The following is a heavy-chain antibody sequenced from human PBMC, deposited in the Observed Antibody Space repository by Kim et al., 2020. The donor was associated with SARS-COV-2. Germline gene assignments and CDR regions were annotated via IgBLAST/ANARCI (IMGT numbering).Heavy chain of an antibody. Sequence: GGSLRLSCAASEFTFSSYSMNWVRQAPGKGLEWVSSISSISSSIYYADSVKGRFTISRDNAKNSLYLQMNSLRAEDTAVYYCARRTKTVTNDYWGQGTLVTVSS. CDR2: ISSISSSI. J-gene: IGHJ4*02. V-gene: IGHV3-21*01. D-gene: IGHD4-17*01. CDR1: EFTFSSYS. CDR3: ARRTKTVTNDY.